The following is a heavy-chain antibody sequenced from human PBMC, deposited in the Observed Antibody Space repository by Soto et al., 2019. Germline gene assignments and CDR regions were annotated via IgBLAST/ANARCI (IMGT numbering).Heavy chain of an antibody. D-gene: IGHD2-15*01. CDR2: ISYDGSNK. Sequence: PGGSLRLSCAASGFTFSSYGMHWVRQAPGKGLEWVAVISYDGSNKYYADSVKGRFTISRDNSKNTLYLQMNSLRAEDTAVYYYARGVVAANPYYYYYGMDVWGQGTTVTVSS. CDR1: GFTFSSYG. CDR3: ARGVVAANPYYYYYGMDV. J-gene: IGHJ6*02. V-gene: IGHV3-30*19.